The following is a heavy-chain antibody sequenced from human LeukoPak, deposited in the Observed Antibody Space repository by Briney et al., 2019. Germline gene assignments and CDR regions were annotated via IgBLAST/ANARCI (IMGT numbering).Heavy chain of an antibody. D-gene: IGHD6-19*01. V-gene: IGHV1-18*01. Sequence: ASVKVSCKASGHTFINYGISWVRQAPGQGREWVGGICAYNWNTNYAHKLHGRVTMTTDTSTSTAYMELRSLRSDDTAVYYCARDSIGSGWTPWGQGTLATVSS. CDR3: ARDSIGSGWTP. CDR1: GHTFINYG. CDR2: ICAYNWNT. J-gene: IGHJ5*02.